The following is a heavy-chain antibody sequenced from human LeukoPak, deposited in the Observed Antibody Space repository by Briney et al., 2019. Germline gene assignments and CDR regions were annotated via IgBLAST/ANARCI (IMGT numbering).Heavy chain of an antibody. CDR1: GYTFTSYD. Sequence: VASVKVSCKASGYTFTSYDINWVRQATGQGLEWMGWMNPNSGNTGYAQKFQGRATITRNTSISTAYMELSSLRSEDTAVYYCARGRERDWFDPWGQGTLVTVSS. D-gene: IGHD1-1*01. J-gene: IGHJ5*02. V-gene: IGHV1-8*03. CDR3: ARGRERDWFDP. CDR2: MNPNSGNT.